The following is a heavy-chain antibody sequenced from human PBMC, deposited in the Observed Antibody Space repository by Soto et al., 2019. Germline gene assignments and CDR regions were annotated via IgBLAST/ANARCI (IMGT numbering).Heavy chain of an antibody. V-gene: IGHV3-33*01. CDR1: GFTLSSYG. Sequence: GGSMRLSWVAAGFTLSSYGIHWDRQAPGKRVEWVAVIWYDESNKYYADSVKGRFTISRDKSKNTLYLQMNSLRAEDTAVYYCARDFPSGYSYGPDYWGQGTLVTVSS. CDR3: ARDFPSGYSYGPDY. CDR2: IWYDESNK. J-gene: IGHJ4*02. D-gene: IGHD5-18*01.